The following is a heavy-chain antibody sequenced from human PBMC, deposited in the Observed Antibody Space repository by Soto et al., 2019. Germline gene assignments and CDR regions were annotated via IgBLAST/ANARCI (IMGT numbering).Heavy chain of an antibody. Sequence: QVQLVQSGAEVKKPGSSVKVSCKASGGTFSSYTISWVRQAPGQGLEWMGRIIPILGIANYAQKFQGRVTITADKSPSTADMVVSSLRSADTAVSYYARDGSTYYYGSAGCKDDYYYYMDVWGKGTTVTVSS. CDR3: ARDGSTYYYGSAGCKDDYYYYMDV. J-gene: IGHJ6*03. CDR2: IIPILGIA. CDR1: GGTFSSYT. D-gene: IGHD3-10*01. V-gene: IGHV1-69*02.